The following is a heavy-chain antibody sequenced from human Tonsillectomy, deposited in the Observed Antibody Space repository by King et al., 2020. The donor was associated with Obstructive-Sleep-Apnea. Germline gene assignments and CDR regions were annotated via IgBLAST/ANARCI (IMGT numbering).Heavy chain of an antibody. D-gene: IGHD2-8*02. CDR2: IWYDGSNE. Sequence: QLVQSGGGVVQPGRSLRLSCAASGFTFSSYGMHWVRQAPGKGLEWVAVIWYDGSNEYYADSVKGRFTISRDNSKNTLYLQMNSLRAEDTAVYYCARGSGPRNYYGLDVWGQGTTVTVS. CDR1: GFTFSSYG. V-gene: IGHV3-33*01. J-gene: IGHJ6*02. CDR3: ARGSGPRNYYGLDV.